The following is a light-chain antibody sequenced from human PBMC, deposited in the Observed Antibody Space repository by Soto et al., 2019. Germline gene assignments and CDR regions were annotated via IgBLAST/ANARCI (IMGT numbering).Light chain of an antibody. Sequence: EIVLTQSPGTLSLSPGERATFSCRASQSVSSNYLAWYQQKPGQAPRLLIYGAFKRATGIPDRFSGSGSGTDFTLTISRLEPEDFAVYYCQQYGTSPLTFGGGARLEVK. V-gene: IGKV3-20*01. CDR1: QSVSSNY. J-gene: IGKJ4*01. CDR3: QQYGTSPLT. CDR2: GAF.